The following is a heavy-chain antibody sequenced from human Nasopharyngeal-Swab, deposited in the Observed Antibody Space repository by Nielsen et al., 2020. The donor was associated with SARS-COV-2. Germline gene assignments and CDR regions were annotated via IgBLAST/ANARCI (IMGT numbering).Heavy chain of an antibody. V-gene: IGHV5-51*01. CDR1: GYSFTNYW. J-gene: IGHJ4*02. CDR2: IYPGDSSI. CDR3: ARRGDCNGNPCYSDY. D-gene: IGHD2-21*02. Sequence: KVSCKASGYSFTNYWIGWVRQMPGTGLEWMGLIYPGDSSIRYIPSFQGQVTISVDKSISTTYLQWSSLKASDAATYYCARRGDCNGNPCYSDYWGQGTLVTVSS.